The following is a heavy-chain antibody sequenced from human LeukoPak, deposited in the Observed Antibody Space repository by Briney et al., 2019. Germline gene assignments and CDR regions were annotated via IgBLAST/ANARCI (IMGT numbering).Heavy chain of an antibody. CDR3: AKDVYSSYGHFQY. J-gene: IGHJ1*01. D-gene: IGHD4-11*01. CDR1: GFTFSSYA. Sequence: GGSLRLSCAASGFTFSSYAMHWVRQAPGKGLEWVAVISYDGSKKYYADSVKGRFTISRDNSKNTLYLQMNSLRAEDTAVYYCAKDVYSSYGHFQYWGQGTLVTVSS. V-gene: IGHV3-30*01. CDR2: ISYDGSKK.